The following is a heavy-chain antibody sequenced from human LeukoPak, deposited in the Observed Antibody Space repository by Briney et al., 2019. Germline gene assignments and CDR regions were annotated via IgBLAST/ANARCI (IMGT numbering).Heavy chain of an antibody. CDR1: GGTFTSYA. V-gene: IGHV1-69*05. CDR2: IIPIFGTA. Sequence: SAKVSCKASGGTFTSYAISWVRQAPGQGLEWMGRIIPIFGTANYAQKFQGRVTITTDESTSTAYMELSSLRSEDTAVYYCARGLPGRDGYNWDDAFDIWGQGTMVTVSS. D-gene: IGHD5-24*01. J-gene: IGHJ3*02. CDR3: ARGLPGRDGYNWDDAFDI.